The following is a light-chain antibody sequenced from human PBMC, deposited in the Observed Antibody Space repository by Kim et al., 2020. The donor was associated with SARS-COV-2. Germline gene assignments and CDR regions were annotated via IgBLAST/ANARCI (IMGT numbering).Light chain of an antibody. CDR2: GKN. CDR3: NSRDSSDNHLV. CDR1: SLRSYY. Sequence: SSELTQDPAVSVALGQTVRITCQGDSLRSYYASWYQQKPGQAPVLVIYGKNNRPSGIPDRFSGSSLGNTASLTITGAQAEDEADYYCNSRDSSDNHLVFGGGTQLTVL. J-gene: IGLJ3*02. V-gene: IGLV3-19*01.